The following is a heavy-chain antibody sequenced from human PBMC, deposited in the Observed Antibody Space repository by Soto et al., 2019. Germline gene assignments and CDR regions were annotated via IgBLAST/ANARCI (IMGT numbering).Heavy chain of an antibody. D-gene: IGHD3-10*01. CDR2: IYYSGST. CDR3: ARVDPGRFGDPGFDP. Sequence: SETLSLTCTVSGGSISSGGYYWSWIRQHPGKGLEWIGYIYYSGSTNYNPSLKSRVTISVDTSKNQFSLKLSSVTAADTAVYYCARVDPGRFGDPGFDPWGQGTLVTVSS. J-gene: IGHJ5*02. V-gene: IGHV4-61*08. CDR1: GGSISSGGYY.